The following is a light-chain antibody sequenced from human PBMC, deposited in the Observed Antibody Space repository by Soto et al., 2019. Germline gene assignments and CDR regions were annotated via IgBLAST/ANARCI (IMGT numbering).Light chain of an antibody. V-gene: IGKV1-5*01. J-gene: IGKJ5*01. CDR3: QQYYSYPYT. Sequence: DIQMTQSPSTLSASVGDRVTITCRASQSISSWLAWYQQKPGKAPKLLIYAASTLQSGVPSRFSGSGSGTDFTLTISCLQSEDFATYYCQQYYSYPYTFGQGTRLEIK. CDR1: QSISSW. CDR2: AAS.